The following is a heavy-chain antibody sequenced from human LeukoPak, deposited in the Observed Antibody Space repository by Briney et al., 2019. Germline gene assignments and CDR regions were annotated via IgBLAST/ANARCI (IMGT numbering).Heavy chain of an antibody. CDR3: AGLPYYCDSTVPRWAFDI. J-gene: IGHJ3*02. Sequence: PSETLSLTCIVSGGISSSYYWGWVRQPPGKGLEWVASIYYTGTTYYNPSLKSRLTISVDTSESQFSLGLSSVTAADTAVYYCAGLPYYCDSTVPRWAFDIWDQGTMVAVSS. CDR2: IYYTGTT. V-gene: IGHV4-39*01. CDR1: GGISSSYY. D-gene: IGHD3-22*01.